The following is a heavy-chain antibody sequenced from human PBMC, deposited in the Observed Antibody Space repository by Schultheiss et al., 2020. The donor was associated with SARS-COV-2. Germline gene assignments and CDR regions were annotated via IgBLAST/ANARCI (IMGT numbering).Heavy chain of an antibody. CDR3: ARASSYYYMDV. V-gene: IGHV3-21*04. J-gene: IGHJ6*03. Sequence: GGSLRLSCAASGFTFSSYAMHWVRQAPGKGLEWVSSISSSSSYIYYADSVKGRFTISRDNSKNTLYLQMNSLRAEDTAVYYCARASSYYYMDVWGKGTTVTVS. CDR2: ISSSSSYI. CDR1: GFTFSSYA.